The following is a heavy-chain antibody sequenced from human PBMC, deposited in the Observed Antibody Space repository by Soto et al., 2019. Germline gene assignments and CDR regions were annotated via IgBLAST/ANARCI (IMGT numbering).Heavy chain of an antibody. D-gene: IGHD5-12*01. CDR1: GFTFSSYA. CDR2: ISGSGGST. CDR3: AKVGPRGYSGYDYYYYGMDV. V-gene: IGHV3-23*01. Sequence: PGGSLRLSCAASGFTFSSYAMIWVRQAPGKGLEWVSAISGSGGSTYYADSVKGRFTISRDNSKNTLYLQMNSLRAEDTAVYYCAKVGPRGYSGYDYYYYGMDVWGQGTTVTVSS. J-gene: IGHJ6*02.